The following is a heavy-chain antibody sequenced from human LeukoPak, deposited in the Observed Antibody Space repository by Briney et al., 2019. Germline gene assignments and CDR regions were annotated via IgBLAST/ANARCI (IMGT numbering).Heavy chain of an antibody. CDR1: GFPFNTYA. CDR2: ISSNGDNT. CDR3: TRDSALLGVAFDL. D-gene: IGHD2-15*01. V-gene: IGHV3-64D*06. Sequence: GGSLRLSCSASGFPFNTYAIHWVRQAPGEGLEYVAGISSNGDNTDFADSAKGRFTISRDNSKSTLFLQMNSLRAEDTAVYFCTRDSALLGVAFDLWGQGTVVTVSS. J-gene: IGHJ3*01.